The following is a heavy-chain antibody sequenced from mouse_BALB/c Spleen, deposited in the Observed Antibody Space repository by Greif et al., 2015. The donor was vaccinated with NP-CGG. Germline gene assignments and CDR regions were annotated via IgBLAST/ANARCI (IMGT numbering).Heavy chain of an antibody. CDR3: ARRTGTEAMDY. CDR1: GYTFTDYY. CDR2: IYPGSGNT. Sequence: SGPELVKPGASVKISCKASGYTFTDYYINWVKQKPGQGLEWIGWIYPGSGNTKYNEKSKGKATLTVDTSSSTAYMQLSSLTSEDTAVYFCARRTGTEAMDYWGQGTSVTVSS. V-gene: IGHV1-84*02. J-gene: IGHJ4*01. D-gene: IGHD4-1*01.